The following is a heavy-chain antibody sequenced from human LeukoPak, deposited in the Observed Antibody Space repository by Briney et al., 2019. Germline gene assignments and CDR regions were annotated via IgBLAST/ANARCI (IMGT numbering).Heavy chain of an antibody. CDR2: ILFSGST. V-gene: IGHV4-39*01. CDR1: GGSSSISSSD. CDR3: ARPRNDGYNYY. Sequence: SQCLSPTCTVSGGSSSISSSDWGWIRHPPGKGLEWIGNILFSGSTYYNPSLESPATISADTTTSQSSLRLSSATAADTAIYYCARPRNDGYNYYWGQGTLVTVSS. J-gene: IGHJ4*02. D-gene: IGHD5-24*01.